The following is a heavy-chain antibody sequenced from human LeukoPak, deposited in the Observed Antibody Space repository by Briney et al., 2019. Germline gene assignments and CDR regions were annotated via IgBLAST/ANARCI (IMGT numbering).Heavy chain of an antibody. D-gene: IGHD6-19*01. V-gene: IGHV1-3*01. Sequence: GASVKVSCKASGYRFTTDMYTIHWLRQAPGHRLGWMGWINAGNGNTKYSQKFQGRVTITGDTSARTVYMEVSSLVSEDTAGYYCARDSDSSGWSWVYWGQGTLVTVSS. J-gene: IGHJ4*02. CDR2: INAGNGNT. CDR1: GYRFTTDMYT. CDR3: ARDSDSSGWSWVY.